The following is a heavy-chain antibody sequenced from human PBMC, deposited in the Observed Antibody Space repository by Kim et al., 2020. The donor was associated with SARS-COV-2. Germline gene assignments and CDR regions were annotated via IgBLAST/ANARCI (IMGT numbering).Heavy chain of an antibody. J-gene: IGHJ6*03. D-gene: IGHD6-13*01. Sequence: SETLSLTCTVSGGSIRDSSYYWGWFRQPPGKGLEWIGTVYYSGNTYYSPSLRSRVTILVDTSKNQFSLRLDSVTAADTALYFCARQRDSGTWYVAHYYYYWDVGGKGTAVTVSS. CDR2: VYYSGNT. V-gene: IGHV4-39*01. CDR1: GGSIRDSSYY. CDR3: ARQRDSGTWYVAHYYYYWDV.